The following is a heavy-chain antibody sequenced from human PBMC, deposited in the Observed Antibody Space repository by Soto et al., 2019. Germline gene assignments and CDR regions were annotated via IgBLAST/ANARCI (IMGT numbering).Heavy chain of an antibody. CDR2: ISYDGSNK. CDR1: GFTFSSYG. J-gene: IGHJ4*02. V-gene: IGHV3-30*18. Sequence: PGGSLRLSCAASGFTFSSYGMHWVRQAPGKGLEWVAVISYDGSNKYYADSVKGRFTTSRDNSKNTLYLQMNSLRAEDTAVYYCAKDSSYSSGWALDYWGQGTLVTVSS. CDR3: AKDSSYSSGWALDY. D-gene: IGHD6-19*01.